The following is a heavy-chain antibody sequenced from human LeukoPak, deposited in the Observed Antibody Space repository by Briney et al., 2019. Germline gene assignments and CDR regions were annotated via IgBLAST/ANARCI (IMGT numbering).Heavy chain of an antibody. Sequence: PSETLSLTCTVSGYSISSGYYWGWIRQPPGKGLEWIGSIYHSGSTYYNPSLKSRVTISVDTSKNQFSLKLSSVTAADTAVYYCARVPWSGYYNYFDYWGQGTLVTVCS. J-gene: IGHJ4*02. D-gene: IGHD3-3*01. CDR1: GYSISSGYY. V-gene: IGHV4-38-2*02. CDR3: ARVPWSGYYNYFDY. CDR2: IYHSGST.